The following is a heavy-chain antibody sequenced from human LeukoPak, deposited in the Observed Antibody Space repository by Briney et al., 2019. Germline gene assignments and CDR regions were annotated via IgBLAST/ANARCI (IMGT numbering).Heavy chain of an antibody. V-gene: IGHV4-30-4*01. CDR1: GGSISGGDYY. Sequence: PSETLSLTCTVSGGSISGGDYYWSWIRQPPGKGLEWIGYIYYIGSTYYNPSLKSRVTISVDTSKNQFSLKLSSVTAADTAVYYCARCNDSGYWPLDYWGQGTLVTVSS. D-gene: IGHD3-22*01. J-gene: IGHJ4*02. CDR3: ARCNDSGYWPLDY. CDR2: IYYIGST.